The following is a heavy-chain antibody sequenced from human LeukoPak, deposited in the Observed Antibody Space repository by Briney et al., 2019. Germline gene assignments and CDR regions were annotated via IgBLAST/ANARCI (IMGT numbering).Heavy chain of an antibody. CDR1: GYTFTGYY. J-gene: IGHJ4*02. Sequence: ASVKVSCKASGYTFTGYYMHWVRQAPGQGLEWMGWINPNSGGTNYAQKFQGRVTMTRDTSISTAYMELSRLRSDDTAVYYCARDDIAAAGIAYWGQGTLVTVSS. V-gene: IGHV1-2*02. CDR2: INPNSGGT. D-gene: IGHD6-13*01. CDR3: ARDDIAAAGIAY.